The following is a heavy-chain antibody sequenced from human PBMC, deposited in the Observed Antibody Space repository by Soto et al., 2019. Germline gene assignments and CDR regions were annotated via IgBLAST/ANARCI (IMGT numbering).Heavy chain of an antibody. V-gene: IGHV3-23*01. CDR3: AKQIVATFYFDS. Sequence: EVQLLGSGGGLVQPGGSLRVSCAASGFNFIDYAVSWVRQAPGQGLEWVSSISGSGVSTYYADSVKGRFTVSRDNSKNTLYLQMDTLRADDTAVYYCAKQIVATFYFDSWGQGTLVTVSS. D-gene: IGHD5-12*01. CDR1: GFNFIDYA. CDR2: ISGSGVST. J-gene: IGHJ4*02.